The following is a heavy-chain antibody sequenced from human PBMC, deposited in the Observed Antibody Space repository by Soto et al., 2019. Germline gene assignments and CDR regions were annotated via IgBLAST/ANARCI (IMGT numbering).Heavy chain of an antibody. CDR1: GGSISSSSYY. Sequence: LSLTCTVSGGSISSSSYYWGWIRQPPGKGLEWIGSIYYSGSTYYNPSLKSRVTISVDTSKNQFSLTLSSVTAADTAVYYCARLDRYSGSYYAFNYWGQGTLVTVSS. CDR2: IYYSGST. D-gene: IGHD1-26*01. J-gene: IGHJ4*02. CDR3: ARLDRYSGSYYAFNY. V-gene: IGHV4-39*01.